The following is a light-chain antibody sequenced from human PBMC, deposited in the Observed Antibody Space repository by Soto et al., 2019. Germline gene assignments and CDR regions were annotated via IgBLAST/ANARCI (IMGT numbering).Light chain of an antibody. Sequence: QSALTQPSCVSGCNGRSITISCAGSSSDVGGYSFVCWYQVRPGKAPELMIYEVSNRPSGISNRFSASTSGNPASLTISALQAEEEADYYRSSYTSSTAYVFGTGTTVTVL. J-gene: IGLJ1*01. CDR1: SSDVGGYSF. CDR3: SSYTSSTAYV. V-gene: IGLV2-14*01. CDR2: EVS.